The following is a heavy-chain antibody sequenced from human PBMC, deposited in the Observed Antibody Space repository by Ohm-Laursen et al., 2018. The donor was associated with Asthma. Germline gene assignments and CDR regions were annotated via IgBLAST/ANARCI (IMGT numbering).Heavy chain of an antibody. D-gene: IGHD5-12*01. CDR1: GFTFSSYG. V-gene: IGHV3-30*03. Sequence: SLRLSCTASGFTFSSYGMHWVRQAPGKGLEWVAVISYDGSAKYYADSVKGRFTISRDNSKNTLYLQMNSLRAEDTAVYYCARGRTDIVATIDAYWGQGTLVTVSS. CDR3: ARGRTDIVATIDAY. CDR2: ISYDGSAK. J-gene: IGHJ4*02.